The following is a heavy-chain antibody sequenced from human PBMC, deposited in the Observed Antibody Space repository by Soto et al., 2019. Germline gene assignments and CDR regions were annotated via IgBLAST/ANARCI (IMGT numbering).Heavy chain of an antibody. CDR1: GFTFSNAW. J-gene: IGHJ6*02. CDR3: TTDKTVLVPAAMLGYYYYGMDV. CDR2: IKSKTDGGTT. V-gene: IGHV3-15*07. Sequence: EVQLVESGGGLVKPGGSLRLSCAASGFTFSNAWMNWVRQAPGKGLEWVGRIKSKTDGGTTDYAAPVKGRFTISRDDSKNTLYLQMNSLKTEDTAVYYCTTDKTVLVPAAMLGYYYYGMDVWGQGTTVTVSS. D-gene: IGHD2-2*01.